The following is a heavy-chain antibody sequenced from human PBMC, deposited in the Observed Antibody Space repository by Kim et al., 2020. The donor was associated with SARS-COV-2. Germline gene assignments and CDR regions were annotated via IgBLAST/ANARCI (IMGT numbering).Heavy chain of an antibody. CDR3: ARGRRGISRYYGSGSGSHRYYYYGMDV. J-gene: IGHJ6*02. V-gene: IGHV4-34*01. CDR2: INHSGST. CDR1: GGSFSGYY. Sequence: SETLSLTCAVYGGSFSGYYWSWIRQPPGKGLEWIGEINHSGSTNYNPSLKSRVTISVDTSKNQFSLKLSSVTAADTAVYYCARGRRGISRYYGSGSGSHRYYYYGMDVWGQGTTVTVSS. D-gene: IGHD3-10*01.